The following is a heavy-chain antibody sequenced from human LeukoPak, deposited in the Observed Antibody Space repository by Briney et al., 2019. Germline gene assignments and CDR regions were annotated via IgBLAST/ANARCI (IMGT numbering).Heavy chain of an antibody. CDR1: GFTVTTSY. J-gene: IGHJ4*02. CDR3: AKDLSGDYDSSGYSFIFDY. V-gene: IGHV3-53*01. Sequence: GGSLRLSCAASGFTVTTSYMSWFRQAPGKGLEWVSIIYSGGATYYADSVKGRFTISRDNSKNTLYLQMNSLRAEDTAVYYCAKDLSGDYDSSGYSFIFDYWGQGTLVTVSS. D-gene: IGHD3-22*01. CDR2: IYSGGAT.